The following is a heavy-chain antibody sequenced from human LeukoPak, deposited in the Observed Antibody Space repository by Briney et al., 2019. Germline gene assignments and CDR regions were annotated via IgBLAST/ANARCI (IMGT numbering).Heavy chain of an antibody. CDR2: ISSSRSHI. V-gene: IGHV3-21*01. J-gene: IGHJ4*02. D-gene: IGHD2-2*01. CDR1: GFTFSTYS. CDR3: ARVPAAVQSAGVVYFDY. Sequence: GGSLRLSCAASGFTFSTYSMNWVRQAPGKGLEWVSSISSSRSHIYYIDSVEGRFTISRDNAKNSLYLQMNSLRAEDTAVYYCARVPAAVQSAGVVYFDYWGQGTLLTVSS.